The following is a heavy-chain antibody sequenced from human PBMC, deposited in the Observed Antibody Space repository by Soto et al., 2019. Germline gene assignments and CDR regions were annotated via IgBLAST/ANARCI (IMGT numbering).Heavy chain of an antibody. CDR2: ISSSSSYI. D-gene: IGHD2-15*01. J-gene: IGHJ4*02. V-gene: IGHV3-21*01. CDR3: ERESGRYCSGGSCLVMDY. CDR1: GFTFSSYS. Sequence: EVQLVESGGGLVKPGGSLRLSCAASGFTFSSYSMNWVRQAPGKGLEWVSSISSSSSYIYYADSVKGRFTISRDNAKNPLYLQMNSLGAEDTAVYYCERESGRYCSGGSCLVMDYWGQGTLVTVSS.